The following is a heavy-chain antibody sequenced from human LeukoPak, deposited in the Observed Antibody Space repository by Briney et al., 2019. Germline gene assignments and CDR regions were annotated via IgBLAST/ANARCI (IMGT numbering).Heavy chain of an antibody. CDR3: AREILTGYAFDI. Sequence: GGSLRLSCAASGFTFSTYAMHWVRQAPGKGLEWVAFISYDGTNKYCADSVKGRFTISRDNSKNTLYLQMNSLRAEDAALYYCAREILTGYAFDIWGQGTMVTVSS. CDR1: GFTFSTYA. D-gene: IGHD7-27*01. CDR2: ISYDGTNK. V-gene: IGHV3-30-3*01. J-gene: IGHJ3*02.